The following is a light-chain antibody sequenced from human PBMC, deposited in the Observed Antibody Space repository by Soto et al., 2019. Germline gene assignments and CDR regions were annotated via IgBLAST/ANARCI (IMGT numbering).Light chain of an antibody. V-gene: IGKV1-5*01. Sequence: DIQMTQSPSTLSASVGDRVTITCRASHSISTWLAWYQQKPGEAPKLLIYDASSLESGVPSRFSGSGSGTEFTLTISCLQPDDFATYYCQQYNSYSPGYTFGQGTKLEIK. CDR2: DAS. CDR1: HSISTW. CDR3: QQYNSYSPGYT. J-gene: IGKJ2*01.